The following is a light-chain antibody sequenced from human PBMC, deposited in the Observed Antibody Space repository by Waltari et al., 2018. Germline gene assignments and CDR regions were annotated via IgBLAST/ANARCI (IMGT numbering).Light chain of an antibody. J-gene: IGLJ1*01. Sequence: SSELTQEPAVSVALGQTVEIRCQGDSLPNYHASWYQQRPGQAPKLVIFATNNRPSEIPDRFSGSGAGNTASLTITGARAEDEADYYRTSRDISGAWVFGSGTKV. CDR2: ATN. CDR3: TSRDISGAWV. V-gene: IGLV3-19*01. CDR1: SLPNYH.